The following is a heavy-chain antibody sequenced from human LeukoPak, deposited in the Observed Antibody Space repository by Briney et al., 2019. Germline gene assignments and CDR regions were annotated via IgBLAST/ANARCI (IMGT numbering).Heavy chain of an antibody. V-gene: IGHV1-8*01. D-gene: IGHD3-10*01. J-gene: IGHJ5*02. CDR1: GYTFTSYD. CDR2: MNPNSGNT. CDR3: ARVYYYGSGSHRWFDP. Sequence: GASVKVSCKASGYTFTSYDINWVRQATGQGLEWMGWMNPNSGNTGYAQKFQGRVTMTRNTSISTAYMELSSLRSEDTAVYYCARVYYYGSGSHRWFDPWGQGTLVTVSS.